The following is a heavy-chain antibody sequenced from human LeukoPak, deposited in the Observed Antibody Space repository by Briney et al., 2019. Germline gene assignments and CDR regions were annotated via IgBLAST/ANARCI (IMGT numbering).Heavy chain of an antibody. CDR2: IIPIFGTA. CDR3: ARDPIDSGSYYGAFDI. CDR1: VGTFTSYA. Sequence: SVKVSCKASVGTFTSYAISWVRQAPGQGLEWMGGIIPIFGTANYAQKFQGRVTITADKSTSTVYMELSSLRSEDTAVYYCARDPIDSGSYYGAFDIWGQGTMVTVSS. V-gene: IGHV1-69*06. D-gene: IGHD1-26*01. J-gene: IGHJ3*02.